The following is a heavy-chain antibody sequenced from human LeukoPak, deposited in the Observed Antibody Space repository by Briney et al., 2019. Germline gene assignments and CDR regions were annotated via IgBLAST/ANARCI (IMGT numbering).Heavy chain of an antibody. D-gene: IGHD2-15*01. CDR2: ISAYNGNT. CDR3: AGVGFCSGGSCVRGMDV. CDR1: GYTFTSYG. J-gene: IGHJ6*02. V-gene: IGHV1-18*01. Sequence: GASVKVSCKASGYTFTSYGISWVRQAPGQGLEWMGWISAYNGNTNYAQKFQGRVTMTRDTSISTAYMELSRLRSDDTAVYYCAGVGFCSGGSCVRGMDVWGQGTTVTVSS.